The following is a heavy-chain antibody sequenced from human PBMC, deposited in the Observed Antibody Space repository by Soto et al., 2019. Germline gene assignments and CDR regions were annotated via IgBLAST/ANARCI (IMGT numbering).Heavy chain of an antibody. D-gene: IGHD3-10*01. Sequence: SVXVSCKASGYTFSNYDMNWVRQATGQGPEWIGWVNPNNGDTGYAQKFQGRVTLTTDISTTTAYMELTSLRSEDTAIYYCAKVSRKGSAIDFDYWGQGTLITVSS. CDR1: GYTFSNYD. V-gene: IGHV1-8*01. CDR3: AKVSRKGSAIDFDY. J-gene: IGHJ4*02. CDR2: VNPNNGDT.